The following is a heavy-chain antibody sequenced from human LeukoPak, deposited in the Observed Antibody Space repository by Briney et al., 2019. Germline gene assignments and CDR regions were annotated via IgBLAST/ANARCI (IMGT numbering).Heavy chain of an antibody. CDR3: ARVAPSYSSGRSEFDY. D-gene: IGHD6-25*01. J-gene: IGHJ4*02. CDR1: GYTFTGYY. CDR2: INPNSGGT. Sequence: APVKVSCKASGYTFTGYYMHWVRQAPGQGLEWMGRINPNSGGTDYAQKFQGRVTMTRDTSISTAYMELSRLRSDDTAVYYCARVAPSYSSGRSEFDYWGQGTLVTVSS. V-gene: IGHV1-2*06.